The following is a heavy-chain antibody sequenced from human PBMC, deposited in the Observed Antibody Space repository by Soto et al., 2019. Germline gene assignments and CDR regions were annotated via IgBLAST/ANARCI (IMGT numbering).Heavy chain of an antibody. CDR1: GFTFTSSA. Sequence: SVKVYCKASGFTFTSSAVQWVRQARGQRLEWIGWIVVGSGNTNDAQKFQERVTITRDMSTSTAYMALSSLRSEDPAVYYCAADPMVRGVIPLFDPWGQGILVTVSS. CDR3: AADPMVRGVIPLFDP. CDR2: IVVGSGNT. D-gene: IGHD3-10*01. J-gene: IGHJ5*02. V-gene: IGHV1-58*01.